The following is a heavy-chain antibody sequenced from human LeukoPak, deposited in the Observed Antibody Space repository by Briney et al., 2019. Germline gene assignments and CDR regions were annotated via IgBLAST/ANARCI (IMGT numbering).Heavy chain of an antibody. J-gene: IGHJ3*02. CDR3: AKDREIVVATDAFDI. CDR1: GFTFSSYA. Sequence: GGSLRLSCAASGFTFSSYAMSWVRQAPGKGLEWVSAISGSGGSTYYADSVKGRFTISRDKSKNTLYLQMNSLRAEDTAVYYCAKDREIVVATDAFDIWGQGTMVTVSS. CDR2: ISGSGGST. D-gene: IGHD3-22*01. V-gene: IGHV3-23*01.